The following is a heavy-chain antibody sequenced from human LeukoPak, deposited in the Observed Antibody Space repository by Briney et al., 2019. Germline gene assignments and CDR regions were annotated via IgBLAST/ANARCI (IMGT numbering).Heavy chain of an antibody. CDR2: INHGGST. CDR1: SGSFSGYY. V-gene: IGHV4-34*01. D-gene: IGHD3-10*01. Sequence: SETLSLTCAVYSGSFSGYYWSWIRQPPGKGLEWIGEINHGGSTNYNPSLKSRVTISVDTSKNQFSLKLSSVTAADTAVYYCASRRLWFGELLSHFDYWGQGTLVTVSS. J-gene: IGHJ4*02. CDR3: ASRRLWFGELLSHFDY.